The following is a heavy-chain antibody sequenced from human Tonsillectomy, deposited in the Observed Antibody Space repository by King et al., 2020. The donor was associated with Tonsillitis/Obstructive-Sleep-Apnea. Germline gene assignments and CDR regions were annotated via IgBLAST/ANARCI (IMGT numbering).Heavy chain of an antibody. CDR1: GFTFADYA. CDR3: ARDPEPANPDCWSGPDY. J-gene: IGHJ4*02. CDR2: ISGDGSST. V-gene: IGHV3-43*02. D-gene: IGHD3-3*01. Sequence: VQLVESGGGVVQPGGSLRLSCAASGFTFADYAMHWVRQSPGKGLEWVSLISGDGSSTYYADSVKGRFTISRDHSKKSLYLQMNSLKAEDTAVYYCARDPEPANPDCWSGPDYGGQGTLVTVSS.